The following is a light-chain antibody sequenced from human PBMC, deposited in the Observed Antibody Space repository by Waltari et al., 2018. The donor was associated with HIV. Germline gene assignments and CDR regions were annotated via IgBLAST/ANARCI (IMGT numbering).Light chain of an antibody. CDR3: SSYTSSSTSCV. V-gene: IGLV2-14*01. CDR2: EVN. J-gene: IGLJ1*01. Sequence: QSALTQPASVSGSPGQSITISCTGTRSDVGGYNYVSWYQQHPGKAPKVILYEVNNRPSGFSDRFSGSKSGNTASLTISGLQAEDEADYYCSSYTSSSTSCVFGTGTKVTVL. CDR1: RSDVGGYNY.